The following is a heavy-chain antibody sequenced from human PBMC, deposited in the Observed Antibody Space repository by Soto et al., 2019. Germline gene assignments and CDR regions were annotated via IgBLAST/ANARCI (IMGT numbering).Heavy chain of an antibody. CDR3: ARKPVRQQLVVELNWFDP. V-gene: IGHV3-30-3*01. Sequence: TGGSLRLSCAASGFTFSSYAMHWVRQAPGKGLEWVAVISYDGSNKYYADSVKGRFTISRDNSKNTLYLQMNSLRAEDTAVYYCARKPVRQQLVVELNWFDPGGQETRVTVSS. D-gene: IGHD6-13*01. J-gene: IGHJ5*02. CDR1: GFTFSSYA. CDR2: ISYDGSNK.